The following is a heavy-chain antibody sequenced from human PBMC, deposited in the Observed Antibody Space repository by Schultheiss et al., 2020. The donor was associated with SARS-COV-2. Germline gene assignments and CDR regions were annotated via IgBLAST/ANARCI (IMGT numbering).Heavy chain of an antibody. CDR2: IDHIGGT. CDR3: ARGGLGGIAARRVYYYYYMDV. J-gene: IGHJ6*03. V-gene: IGHV4-34*01. Sequence: SETLSLNCGVSGGSSFTGYYYTWIRQPPGKGLEWVGEIDHIGGTDYNPSLKSRVSISIDTSKNQFSLKLSSVTGADTAVYYCARGGLGGIAARRVYYYYYMDVWGKGTTVTVSS. D-gene: IGHD6-6*01. CDR1: GGSSFTGYY.